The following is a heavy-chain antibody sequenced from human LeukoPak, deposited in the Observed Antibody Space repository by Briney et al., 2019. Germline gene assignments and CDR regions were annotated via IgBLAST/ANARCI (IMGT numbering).Heavy chain of an antibody. J-gene: IGHJ5*02. Sequence: SETLSLTCTVSGGSISSGGYYWSWIRQHPGKGLEWIGYIYYSGSTYYNPSLKSRVTISVDTSKYQFSLKLSSVTAADTAVYYCARVWIQLWLQSQVLPRGSFDPWGQGTLVTVSS. D-gene: IGHD5-18*01. CDR1: GGSISSGGYY. V-gene: IGHV4-31*03. CDR2: IYYSGST. CDR3: ARVWIQLWLQSQVLPRGSFDP.